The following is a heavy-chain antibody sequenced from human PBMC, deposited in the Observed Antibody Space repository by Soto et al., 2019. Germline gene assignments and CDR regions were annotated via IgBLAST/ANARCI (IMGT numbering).Heavy chain of an antibody. CDR1: GYSFAGYW. V-gene: IGHV5-10-1*01. CDR2: IDPSDSQT. J-gene: IGHJ4*02. CDR3: ARQIYDSDTGPNFQYYFDS. D-gene: IGHD3-22*01. Sequence: TGETLKSVCKASGYSFAGYWITWVRPKPGKGPEWMGRIDPSDSQTYYSPSFRGHVTISATKSITTVFLQWSSLRASDTAMYYCARQIYDSDTGPNFQYYFDSWGQGTPVTVSS.